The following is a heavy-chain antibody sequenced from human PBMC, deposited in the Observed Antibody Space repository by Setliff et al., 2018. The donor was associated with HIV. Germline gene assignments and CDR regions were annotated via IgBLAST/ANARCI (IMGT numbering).Heavy chain of an antibody. CDR3: VKPYTGYYYDGSVYDDF. CDR1: GFTFSNNW. D-gene: IGHD3-22*01. CDR2: IGTGGDT. Sequence: GGSLRLSCAASGFTFSNNWMAWVRQVTGEGLEWVSAIGTGGDTYYADSVKGRFTISRDTSKNTLYLQMSSLRPDDTAIYYCVKPYTGYYYDGSVYDDFWGQGTLVTAPQ. J-gene: IGHJ4*02. V-gene: IGHV3-13*01.